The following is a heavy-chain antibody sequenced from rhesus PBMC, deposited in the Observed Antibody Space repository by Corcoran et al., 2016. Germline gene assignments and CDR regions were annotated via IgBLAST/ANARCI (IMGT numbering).Heavy chain of an antibody. CDR1: GGSISGYW. CDR3: AGSLGLRDGGLDS. CDR2: IGGSSGST. D-gene: IGHD2-39*01. Sequence: QVQLQESGPAVVKPSETLSLTCAVSGGSISGYWWGLIRQPPGKGLEGSGYIGGSSGSTYYNPSRKSRVTISTDTSKNQFSLKLSSVTAADTAVYYCAGSLGLRDGGLDSWGQGVVVTVSA. V-gene: IGHV4-165*01. J-gene: IGHJ6*01.